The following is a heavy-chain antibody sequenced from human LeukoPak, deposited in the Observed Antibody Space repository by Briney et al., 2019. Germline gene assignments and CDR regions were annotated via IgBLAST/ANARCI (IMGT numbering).Heavy chain of an antibody. CDR1: GFTFSSYG. V-gene: IGHV3-30*18. CDR3: AKGDKSGSFLFDY. J-gene: IGHJ4*02. Sequence: GGSLRLSCAASGFTFSSYGMHWVRQAPGEGLEWVAVISYDGSNKYYADSVKGRFTISRDNSKNTLYLQMNSLRAEDTAVYYCAKGDKSGSFLFDYWGQGTLVTVSS. D-gene: IGHD1-26*01. CDR2: ISYDGSNK.